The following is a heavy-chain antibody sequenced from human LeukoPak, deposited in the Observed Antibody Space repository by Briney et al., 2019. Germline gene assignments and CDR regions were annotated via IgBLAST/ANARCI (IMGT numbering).Heavy chain of an antibody. CDR2: ISYDGSNK. J-gene: IGHJ6*03. CDR3: ARVLSGRGSLYDYYYYMDV. D-gene: IGHD3-10*01. Sequence: GGSLRLSCAASGFTFSSYGMHWVRQAPGKGLEWVAVISYDGSNKYYADSVKGRFTISRDNSKNTLYLQMNSLRAEDTAVYYCARVLSGRGSLYDYYYYMDVWGKGTTVTISS. V-gene: IGHV3-30*03. CDR1: GFTFSSYG.